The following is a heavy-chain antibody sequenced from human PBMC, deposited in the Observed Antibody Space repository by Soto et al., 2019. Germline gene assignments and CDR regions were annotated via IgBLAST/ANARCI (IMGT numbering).Heavy chain of an antibody. V-gene: IGHV3-23*01. CDR3: AKGAFEGSSWYYYYYYMDV. CDR2: ISGSGGST. Sequence: GGSLRLSCAASGFTFSSYAMSWVRQAPGKGLEWVSAISGSGGSTYYADSVKGRFTISRDNSKNTLYLQMNSLRAEDTAVYYCAKGAFEGSSWYYYYYYMDVGGKGTTVTVSS. CDR1: GFTFSSYA. D-gene: IGHD6-13*01. J-gene: IGHJ6*03.